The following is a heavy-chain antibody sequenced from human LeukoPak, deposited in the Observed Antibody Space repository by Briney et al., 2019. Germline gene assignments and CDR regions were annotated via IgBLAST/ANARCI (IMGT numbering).Heavy chain of an antibody. CDR1: GFTFSSYA. V-gene: IGHV3-23*01. CDR3: ARDDAWLRFGE. D-gene: IGHD3-10*01. Sequence: GGSLRLSCAASGFTFSSYAMSWVRQAPGKGLEWVSAISGSGGSTYYADSVKGRFTISRDNSKNTLYLEVISLTAEDTAVYYCARDDAWLRFGEWSQGTLVTVSS. CDR2: ISGSGGST. J-gene: IGHJ4*02.